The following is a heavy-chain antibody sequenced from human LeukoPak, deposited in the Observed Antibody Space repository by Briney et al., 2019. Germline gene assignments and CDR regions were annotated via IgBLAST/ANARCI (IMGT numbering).Heavy chain of an antibody. J-gene: IGHJ4*02. Sequence: GGSLRLSCAASGFTFSSYGMHWVRQAPGKGLEWVAVISYDGSNKYYADSVKGRFTISRDNSKNTLYLQMNSLRAEDTAVYYCATPLVAAYRTSSDYWGQGTLVTVSS. D-gene: IGHD2-15*01. CDR2: ISYDGSNK. V-gene: IGHV3-30*03. CDR3: ATPLVAAYRTSSDY. CDR1: GFTFSSYG.